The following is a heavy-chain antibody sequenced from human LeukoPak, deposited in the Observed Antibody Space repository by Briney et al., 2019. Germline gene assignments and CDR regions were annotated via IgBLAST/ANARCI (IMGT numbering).Heavy chain of an antibody. J-gene: IGHJ4*02. Sequence: ASVKVSRKTSGYTFINYFIHWVRQAPGQGLEWMGVINPRSGSTTYAQKFQGRVTMTRDTSTSTVYVELSSLRSEDTVVYYCAREGDGYKNFDYWGQGTLVTVSS. V-gene: IGHV1-46*01. D-gene: IGHD5-24*01. CDR3: AREGDGYKNFDY. CDR2: INPRSGST. CDR1: GYTFINYF.